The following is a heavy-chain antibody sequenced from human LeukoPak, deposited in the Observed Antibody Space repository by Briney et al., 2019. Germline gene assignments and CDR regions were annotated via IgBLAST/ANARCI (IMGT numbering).Heavy chain of an antibody. Sequence: PGGSLRLSCAASGFTVSSNYMSGVRQAPGKGLEWVSVIYSGGSTYYADSVKGRFTISRDNSKNTLYLQMNSLRAEDTAVYYCARDSSRHSSSPDSIGVDYWGQGTLVTVSS. V-gene: IGHV3-66*01. D-gene: IGHD6-13*01. J-gene: IGHJ4*02. CDR2: IYSGGST. CDR1: GFTVSSNY. CDR3: ARDSSRHSSSPDSIGVDY.